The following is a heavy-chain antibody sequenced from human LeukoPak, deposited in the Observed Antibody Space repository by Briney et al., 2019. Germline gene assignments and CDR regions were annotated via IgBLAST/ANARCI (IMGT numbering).Heavy chain of an antibody. J-gene: IGHJ6*02. V-gene: IGHV1-69*04. D-gene: IGHD5-18*01. Sequence: SVKVSRKASGGTFSSYAISWVRQAPGQGLEWMGRIIPILGIANYAQKFQGRVTITADKSTSTAYMELSSLRSEDTAVYYCARDTVVDTAMVTWYYGMDVWGQGTTVTVSS. CDR2: IIPILGIA. CDR3: ARDTVVDTAMVTWYYGMDV. CDR1: GGTFSSYA.